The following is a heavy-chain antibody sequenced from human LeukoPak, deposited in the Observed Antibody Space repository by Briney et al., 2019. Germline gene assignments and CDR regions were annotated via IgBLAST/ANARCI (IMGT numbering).Heavy chain of an antibody. V-gene: IGHV3-20*04. J-gene: IGHJ4*02. Sequence: GGSLRLSCAASGFTFDDYGMSWVRQAPGKGLEWVSGINWNGGSTGYADSVKGRFTISRDNAKNSLYLQMNSLRAEDTAVYYCARLVAYSSSWYYFDYWGQGTLVTVSS. D-gene: IGHD6-13*01. CDR1: GFTFDDYG. CDR3: ARLVAYSSSWYYFDY. CDR2: INWNGGST.